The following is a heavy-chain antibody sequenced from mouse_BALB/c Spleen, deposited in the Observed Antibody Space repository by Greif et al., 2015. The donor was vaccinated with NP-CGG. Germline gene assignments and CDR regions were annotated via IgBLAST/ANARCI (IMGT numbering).Heavy chain of an antibody. D-gene: IGHD1-1*01. V-gene: IGHV5-4*02. J-gene: IGHJ3*01. CDR2: ISDGGSYT. CDR1: GFTFSDYY. CDR3: ARDYYGSSYGAY. Sequence: EVHLVESGGGLVKPGGSLKLSCAASGFTFSDYYMYWVRQTPEKRLEWVATISDGGSYTYYPDSVKGRFTISRDNAKNNLYLQMSSLKSEDTAMYYCARDYYGSSYGAYWGQGTLVTVSA.